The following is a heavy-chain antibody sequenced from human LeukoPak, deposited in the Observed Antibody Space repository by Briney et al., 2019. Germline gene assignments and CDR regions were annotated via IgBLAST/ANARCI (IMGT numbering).Heavy chain of an antibody. J-gene: IGHJ6*04. D-gene: IGHD4-17*01. CDR3: ARESLGSVDPRRYSTTVSQDV. CDR1: GFTVTTNY. Sequence: GGSLRLPCAASGFTVTTNYMSWVRQAPGKGLEWVSVIYRDDSSYYADSVKGRFTISRDNSKNTLYLQMHSLRAEDTAVYYCARESLGSVDPRRYSTTVSQDVWGKGTTVTISS. CDR2: IYRDDSS. V-gene: IGHV3-53*01.